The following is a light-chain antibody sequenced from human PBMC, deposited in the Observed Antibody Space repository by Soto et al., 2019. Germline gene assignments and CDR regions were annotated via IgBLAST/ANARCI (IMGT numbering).Light chain of an antibody. Sequence: DLQMTQSPSFLSASVGDRVTITCQASQDIRDSLNWYQQRPGKAPKLLIYGASNLETGVPSRFSGSGSGTDFTFTISSLQAEDIATYYCQQYNDLVTFGGGTKVEIK. V-gene: IGKV1-33*01. CDR1: QDIRDS. CDR2: GAS. CDR3: QQYNDLVT. J-gene: IGKJ4*01.